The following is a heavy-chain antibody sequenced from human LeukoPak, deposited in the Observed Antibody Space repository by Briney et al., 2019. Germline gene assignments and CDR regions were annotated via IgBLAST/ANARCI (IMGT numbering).Heavy chain of an antibody. J-gene: IGHJ4*02. V-gene: IGHV1-69*13. Sequence: SVKVSCKASGGTLASYAISGVQQAPGQGLEWMGGIIPIFGTANYAQKFQGRVTITADESTSTAYMELSSLRSEDTAVYYCARGAYYGGDYWGQGTLVTVSS. CDR2: IIPIFGTA. CDR3: ARGAYYGGDY. D-gene: IGHD3-10*01. CDR1: GGTLASYA.